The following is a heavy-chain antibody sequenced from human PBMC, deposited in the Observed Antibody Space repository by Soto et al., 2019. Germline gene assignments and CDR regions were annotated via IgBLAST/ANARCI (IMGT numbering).Heavy chain of an antibody. CDR3: ARADYGVS. Sequence: ASVKVSCKVSGYTLTELSMHWVRQAPGKGLEWMGGFDPEDGETIYARKFQGRVTMTRDTSTSTVYMELSSLRSEDTAVYYCARADYGVSWGQGTLVTVSS. J-gene: IGHJ4*02. V-gene: IGHV1-24*01. CDR2: FDPEDGET. CDR1: GYTLTELS. D-gene: IGHD4-17*01.